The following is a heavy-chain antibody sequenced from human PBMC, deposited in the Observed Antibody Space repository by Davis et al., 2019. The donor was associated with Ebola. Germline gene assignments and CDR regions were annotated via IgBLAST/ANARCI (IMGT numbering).Heavy chain of an antibody. V-gene: IGHV3-23*01. J-gene: IGHJ5*02. CDR1: GFTFSSYA. CDR2: ISGSGGST. D-gene: IGHD6-13*01. CDR3: AKGAVGSSSWTVWNWFDP. Sequence: GESLKISCAASGFTFSSYAMSWVRQAPGKGLEWVSAISGSGGSTYYADSVKGRFTISRDNSKNTLYLQMNSLRAEDTAVYYCAKGAVGSSSWTVWNWFDPWGQGTLVTVSS.